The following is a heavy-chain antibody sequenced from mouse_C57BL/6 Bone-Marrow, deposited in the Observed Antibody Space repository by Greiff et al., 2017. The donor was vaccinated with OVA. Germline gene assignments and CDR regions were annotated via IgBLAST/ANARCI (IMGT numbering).Heavy chain of an antibody. CDR3: ARPDGYFYYAMDY. Sequence: EVKLMESGPGLVKPSQSLSLTCSVTGYSITSGYYWNWIRQSPGNKLEWMGYISYDGSNNYNPTLKNRISITRDTSKNQFFLKLNSVTTEDTATYYGARPDGYFYYAMDYWGQGTSVTVSS. V-gene: IGHV3-6*01. CDR2: ISYDGSN. D-gene: IGHD2-3*01. J-gene: IGHJ4*01. CDR1: GYSITSGYY.